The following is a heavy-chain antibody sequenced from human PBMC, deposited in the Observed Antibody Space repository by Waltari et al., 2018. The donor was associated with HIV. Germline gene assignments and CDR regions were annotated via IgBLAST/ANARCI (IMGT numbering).Heavy chain of an antibody. CDR3: TRALAY. D-gene: IGHD3-16*01. CDR1: GFTFSASA. J-gene: IGHJ4*02. CDR2: IRSRGNRYAT. V-gene: IGHV3-73*02. Sequence: EVKLVEPGGGLVQTGGSLRVSCAASGFTFSASAIHWVRQASGKGLGWVGRIRSRGNRYATAYGASVKGRFTVSRDDAKNTAYLQMNNLKTEDTAVYYCTRALAYWGQGTLVTVSP.